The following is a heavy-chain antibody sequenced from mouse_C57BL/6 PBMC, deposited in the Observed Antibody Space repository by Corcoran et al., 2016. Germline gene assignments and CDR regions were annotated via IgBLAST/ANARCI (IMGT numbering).Heavy chain of an antibody. CDR3: ARASYYDYEDGYAMDY. J-gene: IGHJ4*01. CDR2: IYPGDGDT. D-gene: IGHD2-4*01. V-gene: IGHV1-80*01. CDR1: GYAFSSYW. Sequence: QVQLQQSGAELVKPGASVKISCKASGYAFSSYWMNWVKQRPGRGRECIGQIYPGDGDTNYNGKFKGKATLTADKSSSTAYMQLSSLTSEDSAVYFCARASYYDYEDGYAMDYWGQGASVTVSS.